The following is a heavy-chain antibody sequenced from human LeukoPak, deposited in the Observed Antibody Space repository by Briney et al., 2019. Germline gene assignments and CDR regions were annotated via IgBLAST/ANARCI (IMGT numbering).Heavy chain of an antibody. CDR3: ARASSSWQFDY. V-gene: IGHV3-33*01. J-gene: IGHJ4*02. Sequence: GGSPGLSCAASGFTFSSYGMHWVRQAPGKGLEWVAVIWYDGSNKYYADSVKGRFTISRDNSKNTLYLQMNSLRAEDTAVYYCARASSSWQFDYWGQGTLVTVSS. D-gene: IGHD6-13*01. CDR2: IWYDGSNK. CDR1: GFTFSSYG.